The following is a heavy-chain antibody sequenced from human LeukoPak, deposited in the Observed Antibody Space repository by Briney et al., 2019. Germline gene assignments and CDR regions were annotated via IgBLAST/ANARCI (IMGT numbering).Heavy chain of an antibody. J-gene: IGHJ4*02. CDR3: TTLTNDCSSTSCDGEVDY. Sequence: GGSLRLSCAASGFTFSNAWMSWVRQAPGKGLEWVGRIKRKADGRTIVYAATVKVRFTISIADSKNTLYLQMHSLKTEETAVYYCTTLTNDCSSTSCDGEVDYWGQGTLVTVSS. D-gene: IGHD2-2*01. CDR1: GFTFSNAW. CDR2: IKRKADGRTI. V-gene: IGHV3-15*01.